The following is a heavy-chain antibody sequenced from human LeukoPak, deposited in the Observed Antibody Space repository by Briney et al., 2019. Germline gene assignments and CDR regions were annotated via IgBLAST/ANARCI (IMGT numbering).Heavy chain of an antibody. CDR1: GFTFSSYA. CDR3: AKPQTTVTTYQYFDY. V-gene: IGHV3-23*01. D-gene: IGHD4-17*01. Sequence: GGSLRLSCAASGFTFSSYAMYWVRQAPGKGLEWVSGISASGGSTYYADSVRGRFTISRDNSKNTMYLQMNSLSADDTAVYYCAKPQTTVTTYQYFDYWGQGTLVTVSS. J-gene: IGHJ4*02. CDR2: ISASGGST.